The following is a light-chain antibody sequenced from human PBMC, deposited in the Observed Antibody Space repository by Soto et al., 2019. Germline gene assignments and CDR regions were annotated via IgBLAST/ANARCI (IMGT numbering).Light chain of an antibody. Sequence: GDRVTITCRASESISTWLAWYQQKPGKAPKLLIYKASNLETGVPSRFSGSRSGTEFTLTISSLQPDDIATYYCQQYDDLPITFGQGTRLEIK. V-gene: IGKV1-5*03. CDR1: ESISTW. CDR2: KAS. J-gene: IGKJ5*01. CDR3: QQYDDLPIT.